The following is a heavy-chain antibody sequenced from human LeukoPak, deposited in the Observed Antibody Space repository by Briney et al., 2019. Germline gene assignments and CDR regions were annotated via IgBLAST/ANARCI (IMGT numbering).Heavy chain of an antibody. V-gene: IGHV4-4*02. CDR2: IYHSGST. CDR1: GGSISSSNW. Sequence: SETLSLTCSVSGGSISSSNWWSWVRQPPGKGLEWIGEIYHSGSTNYNPSLKSRVTISVDTSKNQFSLKLSSVTAADTAVYYCTRHKAAVAPMDVWGKGTTVTVSS. D-gene: IGHD6-19*01. J-gene: IGHJ6*04. CDR3: TRHKAAVAPMDV.